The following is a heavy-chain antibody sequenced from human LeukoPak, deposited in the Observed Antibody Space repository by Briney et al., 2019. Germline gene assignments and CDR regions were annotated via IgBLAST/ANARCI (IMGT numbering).Heavy chain of an antibody. CDR3: ATLAVAGTEGNWFDP. Sequence: GASVKVSCKASGYTFTSYAMHWVRQAPGQRLEWTGWINAGNGNTKYSQKFQGRVTITRDTSASTAYMELSSLRSEDTAVYYCATLAVAGTEGNWFDPWGQGTLVTVSS. CDR2: INAGNGNT. V-gene: IGHV1-3*01. J-gene: IGHJ5*02. D-gene: IGHD6-19*01. CDR1: GYTFTSYA.